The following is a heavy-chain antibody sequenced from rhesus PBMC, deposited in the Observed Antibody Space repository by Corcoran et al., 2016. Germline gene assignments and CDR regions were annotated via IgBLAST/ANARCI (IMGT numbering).Heavy chain of an antibody. CDR1: GASISSNW. V-gene: IGHV4-80*01. Sequence: QLQLQESGPGLVKLSETLSLTCTVSGASISSNWWGWIHQPPGKGLEWIGEINGNSGSPNYNPTLKSRVTISKDASKNQFSLKLSSVTAADTAVYYCARVTVGDTVTVFDYWGQGVLVTVSS. D-gene: IGHD5-42*01. J-gene: IGHJ4*01. CDR3: ARVTVGDTVTVFDY. CDR2: INGNSGSP.